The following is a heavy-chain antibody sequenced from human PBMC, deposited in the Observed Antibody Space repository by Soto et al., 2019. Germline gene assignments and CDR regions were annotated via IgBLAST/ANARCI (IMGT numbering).Heavy chain of an antibody. J-gene: IGHJ4*02. Sequence: EVQLLESGGGSVQPGGSLRLSCAASGFTFSNYGMSWVRQAPGKGLEWVSAVRDSGGRTRYADSVKGRYTISRDKPQNTLYRQMLRLRTDDTAIYYCAKDYWNPRYFDHWGQGTLVTVSS. CDR1: GFTFSNYG. CDR2: VRDSGGRT. D-gene: IGHD1-1*01. CDR3: AKDYWNPRYFDH. V-gene: IGHV3-23*01.